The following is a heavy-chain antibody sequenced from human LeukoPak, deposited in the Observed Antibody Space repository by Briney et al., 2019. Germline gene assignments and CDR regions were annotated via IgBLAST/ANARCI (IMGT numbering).Heavy chain of an antibody. CDR3: ARPPHDFWSGYYNY. V-gene: IGHV4-4*07. Sequence: SETLSLTCTVSGGSISSYYWGWIRQPAGKGLEWIGRIYTTGSTNYNPSLKSRVTMSVDTSKNQFSLKLNSVTAADTAVYYCARPPHDFWSGYYNYWGQGTLVTVSS. J-gene: IGHJ4*02. CDR1: GGSISSYY. D-gene: IGHD3-3*01. CDR2: IYTTGST.